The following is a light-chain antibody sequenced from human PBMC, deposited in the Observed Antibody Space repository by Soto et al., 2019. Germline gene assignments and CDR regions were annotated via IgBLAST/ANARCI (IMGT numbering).Light chain of an antibody. Sequence: DIVMTQSPLSLPVTPGEPASISFRSSQSLLHSNGYNYLDWYLQKPGQSPQLLINLGSNRASGVHDRFSGSGSCTAFTLKISRVEADDVGVYYCMQALQTPYTFGQGTRLEIK. V-gene: IGKV2-28*01. CDR1: QSLLHSNGYNY. CDR2: LGS. CDR3: MQALQTPYT. J-gene: IGKJ5*01.